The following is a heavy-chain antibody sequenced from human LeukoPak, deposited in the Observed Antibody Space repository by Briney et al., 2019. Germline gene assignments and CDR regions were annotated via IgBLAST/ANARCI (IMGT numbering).Heavy chain of an antibody. CDR1: GGSFSGYY. J-gene: IGHJ4*02. CDR3: ASASPRVGYYFDY. Sequence: PSETLSLTCAVYGGSFSGYYWSWIRQPPGKGLEWIGEINHSGSTYYNPSLKSRVTISVDRSKNQFSLKLSSVTAADTAVYYCASASPRVGYYFDYWGQGTLVTVSS. D-gene: IGHD2-15*01. CDR2: INHSGST. V-gene: IGHV4-34*01.